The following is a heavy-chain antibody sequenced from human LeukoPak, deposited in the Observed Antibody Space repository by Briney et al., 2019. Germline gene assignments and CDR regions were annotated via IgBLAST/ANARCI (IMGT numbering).Heavy chain of an antibody. V-gene: IGHV3-23*01. CDR2: ISGSGGST. CDR1: GFTFSSYS. J-gene: IGHJ4*02. Sequence: GGSLRLSCAASGFTFSSYSMNWVRQAPGKGLEWVSAISGSGGSTYYADSVKGRFTISRDNSKNTLYLQMNSLRAEDTAVYYCARGPYDILTGYYSPHFDYWGQGTLVTVSS. D-gene: IGHD3-9*01. CDR3: ARGPYDILTGYYSPHFDY.